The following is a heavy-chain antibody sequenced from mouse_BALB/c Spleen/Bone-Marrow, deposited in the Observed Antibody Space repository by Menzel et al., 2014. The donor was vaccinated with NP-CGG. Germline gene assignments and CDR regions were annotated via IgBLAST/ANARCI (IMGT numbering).Heavy chain of an antibody. CDR2: INPSTGYT. D-gene: IGHD2-4*01. CDR1: GYNFIGYW. Sequence: VHLVESGAELAKPGASVKMSCKASGYNFIGYWMHWVKQRPGQGLEWIGYINPSTGYTEYNQKFKDKATLTADKSSSKAYMQLSSLTSEDSAVYYCARNYDYDGGYYAMDYWGQGTSVTVFS. V-gene: IGHV1-7*01. CDR3: ARNYDYDGGYYAMDY. J-gene: IGHJ4*01.